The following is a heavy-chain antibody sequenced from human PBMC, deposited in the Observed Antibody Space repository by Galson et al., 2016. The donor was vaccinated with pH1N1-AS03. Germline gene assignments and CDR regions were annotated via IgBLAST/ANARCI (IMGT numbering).Heavy chain of an antibody. V-gene: IGHV3-7*03. Sequence: SLRLFCAGSGFTFSGYWMSWVRQAPGKGLEWVANINQDGSVKYYVDSAKGRFTISRDNAKNSLYLQMNSLRAEDTAMEYCTRNREWGPGSLVTVSS. D-gene: IGHD3-10*01. CDR3: TRNRE. CDR1: GFTFSGYW. CDR2: INQDGSVK. J-gene: IGHJ4*02.